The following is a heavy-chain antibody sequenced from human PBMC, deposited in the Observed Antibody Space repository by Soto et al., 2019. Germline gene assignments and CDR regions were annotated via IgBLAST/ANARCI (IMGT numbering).Heavy chain of an antibody. D-gene: IGHD3-10*01. CDR1: AGSISNSY. J-gene: IGHJ4*02. CDR2: IYYSGST. Sequence: SETLSLTCTVSAGSISNSYWSWIRQPPGKGLEWIGYIYYSGSTNYNPSLKSRVTISVDTSKNQFSLKLSSVTAADTAVYYCARAPRGNYGYPSYFDYWGQGTLVTVSS. CDR3: ARAPRGNYGYPSYFDY. V-gene: IGHV4-59*01.